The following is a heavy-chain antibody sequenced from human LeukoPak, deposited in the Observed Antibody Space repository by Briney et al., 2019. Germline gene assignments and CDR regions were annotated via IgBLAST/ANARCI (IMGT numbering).Heavy chain of an antibody. Sequence: VASVKVSCKASGYTFTSYAMHWVRQAPGQRLEWMGWINAGNGNTKYSQEFQGRVTITRDTSASTAYMELSSLRSEDMAVYYCARGLLEYYYDSSGLWLDYWGQGTLVTVSS. CDR3: ARGLLEYYYDSSGLWLDY. J-gene: IGHJ4*02. CDR2: INAGNGNT. D-gene: IGHD3-22*01. CDR1: GYTFTSYA. V-gene: IGHV1-3*03.